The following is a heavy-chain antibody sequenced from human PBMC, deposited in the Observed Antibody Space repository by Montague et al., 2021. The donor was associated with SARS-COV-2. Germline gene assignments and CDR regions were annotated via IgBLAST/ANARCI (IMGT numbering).Heavy chain of an antibody. CDR3: ARHTMTRITIFGVVYHDNWFDP. CDR1: GGSISSSSYY. CDR2: IYYSGST. Sequence: SETLSLTCTVSGGSISSSSYYWGWIRQPPGKGLEWIGSIYYSGSTYYNPSLKSRVTISVDTSKNQFSLKLSSVTAADTAVYYCARHTMTRITIFGVVYHDNWFDPWGQGTPVTVSS. D-gene: IGHD3-3*01. J-gene: IGHJ5*02. V-gene: IGHV4-39*01.